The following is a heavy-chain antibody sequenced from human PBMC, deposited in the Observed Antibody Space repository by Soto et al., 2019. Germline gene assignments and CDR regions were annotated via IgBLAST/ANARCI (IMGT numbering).Heavy chain of an antibody. CDR1: GFTFSSHA. V-gene: IGHV3-48*02. CDR3: ARDARNADSDY. J-gene: IGHJ4*02. Sequence: EVQLVESGGGLVQPGGSLTLSCAVSGFTFSSHAMNWVRQAPGKGLEWVAYIHSIRSIIYYADSVKGRFTISRDNAKNSLYLHMDSLRDEDTTVYYCARDARNADSDYWGQGTLVTVSS. CDR2: IHSIRSII. D-gene: IGHD1-1*01.